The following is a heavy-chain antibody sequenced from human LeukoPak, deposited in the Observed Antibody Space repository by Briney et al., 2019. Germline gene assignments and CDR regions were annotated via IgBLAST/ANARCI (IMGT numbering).Heavy chain of an antibody. Sequence: SETLSLTCAVYGGSFSGYYWGWIRQPPGKGLEWIGEIIHSGSTNYNPSLKSRITISVGTSKNQFSLKLSSVTAADTAVYYCARNWNDGGVDYWGPGTVVTVSS. V-gene: IGHV4-34*12. CDR1: GGSFSGYY. J-gene: IGHJ4*02. D-gene: IGHD1-1*01. CDR3: ARNWNDGGVDY. CDR2: IIHSGST.